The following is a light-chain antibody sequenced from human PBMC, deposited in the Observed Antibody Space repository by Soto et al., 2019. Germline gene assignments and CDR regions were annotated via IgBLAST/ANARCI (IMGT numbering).Light chain of an antibody. CDR3: QHYNNLPPFT. Sequence: DIQMTQSPSSLSASVGARFSITCQASEDIRTSLSWFQHKPGRAPKLLIYGVYYLETGVPSRFRGSGSGTDFPLTISSMQPTDIATYYCQHYNNLPPFTFGPGTIVDVK. J-gene: IGKJ3*01. V-gene: IGKV1-33*01. CDR2: GVY. CDR1: EDIRTS.